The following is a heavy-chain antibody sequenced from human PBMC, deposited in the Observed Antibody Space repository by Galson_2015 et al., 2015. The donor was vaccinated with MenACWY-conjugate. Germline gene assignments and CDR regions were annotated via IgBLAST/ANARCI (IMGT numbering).Heavy chain of an antibody. V-gene: IGHV3-74*01. D-gene: IGHD5-24*01. CDR3: TRGNDGYGRFEP. CDR1: GFTFNQYW. J-gene: IGHJ5*02. Sequence: SLRLSCAASGFTFNQYWMHWVRQAPGKGLVWVSRISPDGSVTNYADSVKGGFTLTRDNAKNTMYLQMNSLRGDDTAVYYCTRGNDGYGRFEPWGQGTLVTVSS. CDR2: ISPDGSVT.